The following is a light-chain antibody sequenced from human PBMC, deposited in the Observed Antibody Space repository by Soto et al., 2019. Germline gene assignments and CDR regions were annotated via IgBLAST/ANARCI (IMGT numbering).Light chain of an antibody. V-gene: IGLV2-14*01. CDR1: SSDIDAYNY. CDR2: DVS. Sequence: SVLTQPASVSGSPGQSITISCTGTSSDIDAYNYVSWYQQHPGKAPKLMIYDVSNRPSGISNRFSGSKSGNTASLTISGLQAEDEAGYYCGSYTTSSNYVFGTGTKVTVL. CDR3: GSYTTSSNYV. J-gene: IGLJ1*01.